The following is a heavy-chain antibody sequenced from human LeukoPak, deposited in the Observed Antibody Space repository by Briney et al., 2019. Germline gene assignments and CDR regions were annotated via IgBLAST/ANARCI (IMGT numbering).Heavy chain of an antibody. J-gene: IGHJ4*02. CDR3: ARGGYCSSTSYYVFDS. Sequence: PADTLSLTCALSGGSIIISNWWSWVRQPPGKGLEWIGQIYHSGSTNYNPSLKRRLTISVGKSTSQFSLELTSVTAADAALYYCARGGYCSSTSYYVFDSWGQGTLVTVSS. CDR1: GGSIIISNW. CDR2: IYHSGST. D-gene: IGHD2-2*01. V-gene: IGHV4-4*02.